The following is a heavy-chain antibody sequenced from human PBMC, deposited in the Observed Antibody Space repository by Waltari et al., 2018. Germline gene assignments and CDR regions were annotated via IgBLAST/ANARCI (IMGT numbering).Heavy chain of an antibody. D-gene: IGHD3-9*01. Sequence: QVQLQESGPGLVKPSETLSLTCTVSGGSISSHYWSWIRQPPGKGLEWIGYIYYSGSTNYNPSLKSRVTISVDTSKNQFSLKLSSVTAADTAVYYCAGVELRYFDWLSYGYYGMDVWGQGTTVTVSS. V-gene: IGHV4-59*11. CDR2: IYYSGST. CDR3: AGVELRYFDWLSYGYYGMDV. J-gene: IGHJ6*02. CDR1: GGSISSHY.